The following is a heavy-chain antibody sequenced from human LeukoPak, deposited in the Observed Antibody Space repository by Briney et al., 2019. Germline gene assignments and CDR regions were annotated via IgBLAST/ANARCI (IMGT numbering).Heavy chain of an antibody. J-gene: IGHJ3*02. V-gene: IGHV1-2*02. CDR2: INPNSGGT. D-gene: IGHD3-10*01. CDR1: GYTFTGYY. CDR3: ARRSLTYYYGSGSYKGAFDI. Sequence: GASVKVSCKASGYTFTGYYMHWVRQAPGQGLEWMGWINPNSGGTNYAQKFQGRVTMTRDTSISTAYMELSRLRSDDTAVYYCARRSLTYYYGSGSYKGAFDIWGQGTMVTVSS.